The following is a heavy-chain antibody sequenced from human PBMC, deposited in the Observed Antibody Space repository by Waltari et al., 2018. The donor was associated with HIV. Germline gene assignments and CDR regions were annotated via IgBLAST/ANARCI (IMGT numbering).Heavy chain of an antibody. CDR1: GLTFGSYG. Sequence: VQLMESGGGVVQPGKSLRLSCATSGLTFGSYGIPWVRQAPGKGLEWVAVINYDGSNKFYAESVKGRFLISRDNSKNTLFLQMNSLRDEDTGLYYCARDKAPYSSSSAVDYWGQGTLVTVS. CDR2: INYDGSNK. CDR3: ARDKAPYSSSSAVDY. D-gene: IGHD6-6*01. J-gene: IGHJ4*02. V-gene: IGHV3-33*01.